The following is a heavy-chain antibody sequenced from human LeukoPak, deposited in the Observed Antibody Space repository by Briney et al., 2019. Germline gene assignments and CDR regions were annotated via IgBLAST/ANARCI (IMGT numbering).Heavy chain of an antibody. V-gene: IGHV4-34*01. D-gene: IGHD3-22*01. CDR1: GGSFSGYY. J-gene: IGHJ4*02. Sequence: SETLSLTCAVYGGSFSGYYWSWIRQPPGKGLEWIGEINHSGSTNYNPSLKSRVTISVDTSKNQFSLKLSSVTAADTAVYYCARVHPSSGYYNFDYWGQGTLVTVSS. CDR3: ARVHPSSGYYNFDY. CDR2: INHSGST.